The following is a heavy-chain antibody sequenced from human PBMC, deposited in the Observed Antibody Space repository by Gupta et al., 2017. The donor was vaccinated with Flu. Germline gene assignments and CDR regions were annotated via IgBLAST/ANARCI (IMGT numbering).Heavy chain of an antibody. D-gene: IGHD3-16*02. Sequence: QVQLQESGPGLVKPSGTLSLTCTVSGGSISSLNWWSWVRQPPGKGLEWIGQIYHRGSTYTNPSLKSRSTISLDKSKNQFSRKLTSGAAADTGVYYCAGGGVTFGGLIVPSFNGMDVWGQGTTVTVSS. V-gene: IGHV4-4*02. CDR3: AGGGVTFGGLIVPSFNGMDV. CDR2: IYHRGST. J-gene: IGHJ6*02. CDR1: GGSISSLNW.